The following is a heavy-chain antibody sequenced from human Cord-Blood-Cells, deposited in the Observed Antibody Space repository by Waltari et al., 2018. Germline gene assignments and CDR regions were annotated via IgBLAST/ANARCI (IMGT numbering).Heavy chain of an antibody. CDR3: AASYYDFWSGYYDY. V-gene: IGHV4-34*01. D-gene: IGHD3-3*01. J-gene: IGHJ4*02. CDR2: INHSGST. CDR1: GGSCSADY. Sequence: QLQLQQWGAGLLQPSETLSLTCAVYGGSCSADYWTWSRQPPGMGLEWVGEINHSGSTNYNPSLKSRVTISVDTSKNQFSLKLSSVTAADTAVYYCAASYYDFWSGYYDYWGQGTLVTVSS.